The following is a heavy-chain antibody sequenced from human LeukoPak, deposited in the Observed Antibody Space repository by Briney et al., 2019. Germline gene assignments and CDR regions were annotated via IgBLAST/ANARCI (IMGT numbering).Heavy chain of an antibody. D-gene: IGHD3-10*01. CDR1: RFTLKNYA. J-gene: IGHJ4*02. CDR3: ARDGSGSLDY. CDR2: ISSSGGST. Sequence: GGSLRLSCAASRFTLKNYAMSWVRQAPGKGLEWVSAISSSGGSTYYADSVKGRFTISRDTSKNTLYLQMNSLRAEDTAVYYCARDGSGSLDYWGQGTLVTVSS. V-gene: IGHV3-23*01.